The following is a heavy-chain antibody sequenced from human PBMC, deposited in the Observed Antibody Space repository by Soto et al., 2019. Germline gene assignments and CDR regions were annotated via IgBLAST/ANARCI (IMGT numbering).Heavy chain of an antibody. J-gene: IGHJ3*01. D-gene: IGHD7-27*01. V-gene: IGHV4-59*01. CDR3: ARLGASRTLV. Sequence: SETLSLTCNVSGVSINSYYWSWIRQSPGKGLEWIGYVYYTGDTNYNPSLKSRVTISVDPSKSQFSLKLNSVTAADTAVYFCARLGASRTLVWGQGTMVTVSS. CDR2: VYYTGDT. CDR1: GVSINSYY.